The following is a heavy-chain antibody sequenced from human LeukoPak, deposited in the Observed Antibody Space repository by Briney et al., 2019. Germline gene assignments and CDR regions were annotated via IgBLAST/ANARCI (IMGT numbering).Heavy chain of an antibody. CDR3: ARDWGVTVTT. D-gene: IGHD4-17*01. CDR2: IYHSGST. Sequence: SETLSLTCTVSGGSISSSSYYWGWIRQPPGKGLEWIGSIYHSGSTNYNPSLKSRVTISVDKSKNQFSLKLSSVTAADTAVYYCARDWGVTVTTWGQGTLVTVSS. V-gene: IGHV4-39*07. CDR1: GGSISSSSYY. J-gene: IGHJ4*02.